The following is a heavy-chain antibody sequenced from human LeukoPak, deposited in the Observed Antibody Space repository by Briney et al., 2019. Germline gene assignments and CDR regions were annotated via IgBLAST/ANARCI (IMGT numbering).Heavy chain of an antibody. Sequence: GGSLRLSCSASGFTFSSYALHWVRQAPGNGLEYVSAISTTGGNTYYADSVRDRFTISRDNSKNTLYLQMSSLRAEDTAVYYCVRTIGQYDYWGQGTLVTVSS. CDR2: ISTTGGNT. CDR1: GFTFSSYA. CDR3: VRTIGQYDY. J-gene: IGHJ4*02. V-gene: IGHV3-64D*09. D-gene: IGHD1/OR15-1a*01.